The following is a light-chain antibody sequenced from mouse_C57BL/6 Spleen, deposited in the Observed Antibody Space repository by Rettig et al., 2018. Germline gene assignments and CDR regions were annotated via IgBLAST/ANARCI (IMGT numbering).Light chain of an antibody. Sequence: DIQMTQSPASLSVSVGETVTITCRASENIYGSLAWYQQKQGKSPQLLVYAATNLADGVPSRFSGSGSGTQYSLKINSLQSEDFGSYYCQHFWGTPLTFGAGTKLELK. CDR3: QHFWGTPLT. CDR2: AAT. CDR1: ENIYGS. J-gene: IGKJ5*01. V-gene: IGKV12-46*01.